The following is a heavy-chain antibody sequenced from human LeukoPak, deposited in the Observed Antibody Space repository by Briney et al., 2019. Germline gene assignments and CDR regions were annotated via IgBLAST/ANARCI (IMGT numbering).Heavy chain of an antibody. CDR1: GFTVSGTY. CDR2: IYGGGGT. Sequence: GGSLRLSCAASGFTVSGTYMDWVRQAPGKGLEWVSVIYGGGGTVYADSVKGRFTISRDNSKNSLRTEGSAVYYCARDRAGTLSWVEFDLWGQGTLVTVSS. J-gene: IGHJ5*02. D-gene: IGHD3-10*01. V-gene: IGHV3-53*05. CDR3: ARDRAGTLSWVEFDL.